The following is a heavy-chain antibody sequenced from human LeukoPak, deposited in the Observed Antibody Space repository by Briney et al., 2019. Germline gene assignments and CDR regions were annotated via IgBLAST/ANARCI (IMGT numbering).Heavy chain of an antibody. D-gene: IGHD6-13*01. CDR1: GYTFTSFG. CDR3: ARVVIPLYSSSRFDY. V-gene: IGHV1-18*01. J-gene: IGHJ4*02. CDR2: ISAYNGYT. Sequence: GASVKVSCKASGYTFTSFGINWVRQPPGQGLEWIGWISAYNGYTNYAQELQGRVTVTTDTSTSTAYMELGSLRSDDTAVYYCARVVIPLYSSSRFDYWGQGTLVTVSS.